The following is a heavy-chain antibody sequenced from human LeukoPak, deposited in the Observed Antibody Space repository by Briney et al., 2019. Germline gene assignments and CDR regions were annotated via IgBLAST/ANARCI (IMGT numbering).Heavy chain of an antibody. V-gene: IGHV3-74*01. Sequence: GGSLRLSCAASGFTFSSYWMHWVRQAPGKGLVWVSRINTDGSSTSYADSVKGRFTISRDNAKNTLYLQMNSLRAEDTAVYYCARGLEYYDILTGIDAFDIWGQGTMVTVSS. J-gene: IGHJ3*02. D-gene: IGHD3-9*01. CDR3: ARGLEYYDILTGIDAFDI. CDR1: GFTFSSYW. CDR2: INTDGSST.